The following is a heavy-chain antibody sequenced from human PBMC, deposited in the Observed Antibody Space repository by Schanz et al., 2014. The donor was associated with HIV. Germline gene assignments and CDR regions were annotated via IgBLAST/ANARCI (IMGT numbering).Heavy chain of an antibody. CDR3: ARAGQWFGHLD. Sequence: QVQLQQWGAGLLKPSETLSLTCTVSGGSIVDYHWNWIRQSPGKGLEWIGNVFSNGATKYNPSLQSRVTISVDTSQNQFSLKLTSVTAADTAVYFCARAGQWFGHLDWGQGTLVTVSS. CDR1: GGSIVDYH. J-gene: IGHJ4*02. D-gene: IGHD3-10*01. V-gene: IGHV4-59*01. CDR2: VFSNGAT.